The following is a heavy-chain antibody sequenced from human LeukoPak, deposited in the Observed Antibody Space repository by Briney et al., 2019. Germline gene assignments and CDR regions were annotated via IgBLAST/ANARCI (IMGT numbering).Heavy chain of an antibody. CDR3: ARGHGGNYYYYYMDV. J-gene: IGHJ6*03. V-gene: IGHV3-30*04. D-gene: IGHD4-23*01. Sequence: GGSLRLSCAASGFTFSSYAMHWVRQAPGKGLEWVAVISYDGSNKYYADSVKGRFTISRDNSKNTLYLQMNSLRAEDTAVYYCARGHGGNYYYYYMDVWGKGTTVTVSS. CDR2: ISYDGSNK. CDR1: GFTFSSYA.